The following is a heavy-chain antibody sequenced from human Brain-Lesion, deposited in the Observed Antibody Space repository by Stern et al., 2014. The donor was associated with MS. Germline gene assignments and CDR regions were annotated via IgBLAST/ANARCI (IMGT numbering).Heavy chain of an antibody. J-gene: IGHJ4*02. D-gene: IGHD5-18*01. V-gene: IGHV4-61*02. Sequence: VQLVESGPGLVKPSQSLSLTCTVSGGSISSGSYYWNWLRQPAGKGLVWLGRMYSSGRINYNPSLKSLATISGDTSPKQFSLKVISVTAADTAVYYCARETGGYTYGDTGFFDFWGQGALVTVSS. CDR1: GGSISSGSYY. CDR2: MYSSGRI. CDR3: ARETGGYTYGDTGFFDF.